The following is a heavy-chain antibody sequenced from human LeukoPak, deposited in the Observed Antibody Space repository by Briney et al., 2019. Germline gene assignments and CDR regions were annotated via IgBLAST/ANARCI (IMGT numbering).Heavy chain of an antibody. J-gene: IGHJ4*02. D-gene: IGHD6-19*01. Sequence: PGGSLRLSCAASGFTFSDYSMNWARQAPGKGLEWVSYISFSVNTKYYGDSVKGRFTISRDNAKNSLYLHMDSLRAEDTAVYYCARGAYSSGWAYFDHWGQGTLVTVSS. V-gene: IGHV3-48*04. CDR2: ISFSVNTK. CDR3: ARGAYSSGWAYFDH. CDR1: GFTFSDYS.